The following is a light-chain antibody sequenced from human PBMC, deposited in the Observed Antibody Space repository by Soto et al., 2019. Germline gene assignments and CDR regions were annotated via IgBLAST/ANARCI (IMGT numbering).Light chain of an antibody. CDR3: QQRSSWPFT. J-gene: IGKJ3*01. CDR1: QSVSSSY. V-gene: IGKV3D-20*02. CDR2: GAS. Sequence: EIVLTQSPGTLSLSPGERATLSCRASQSVSSSYLAWYQQKPGQAPRLLIYGASSRATGIPARFSGSGSGTDFTLTISSLETEDFALYYCQQRSSWPFTFGPGTRVDVK.